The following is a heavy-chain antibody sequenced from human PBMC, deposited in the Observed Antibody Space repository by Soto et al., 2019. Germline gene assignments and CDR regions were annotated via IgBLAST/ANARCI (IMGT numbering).Heavy chain of an antibody. CDR2: MNPDSGNT. J-gene: IGHJ4*02. CDR3: ARSVGGSNVNLDY. Sequence: QVQLVQSGAEVRTPGASVKVSCKASGYTFTSYDINWVRQATGQGPEWMGWMNPDSGNTGYVQKCQGRVTMTRNTALSTAYMELSSLRSEDTAVYYCARSVGGSNVNLDYWGQGTLVTVSS. CDR1: GYTFTSYD. V-gene: IGHV1-8*01. D-gene: IGHD3-10*01.